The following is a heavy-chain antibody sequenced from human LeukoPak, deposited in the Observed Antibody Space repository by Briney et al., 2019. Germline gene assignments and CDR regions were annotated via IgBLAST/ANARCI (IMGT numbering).Heavy chain of an antibody. CDR2: ISWNSGSI. CDR3: AKATSSRWSGGGAFNI. CDR1: GFTFDDYA. J-gene: IGHJ3*02. D-gene: IGHD3-10*01. V-gene: IGHV3-9*01. Sequence: GGSLRLSCAASGFTFDDYAMHWVRQAPGKGLEWVSGISWNSGSIGYADSVKGRFTISRDNAKNSLCLQMNSLRAEDTALYYCAKATSSRWSGGGAFNIWGQGTMVTVSS.